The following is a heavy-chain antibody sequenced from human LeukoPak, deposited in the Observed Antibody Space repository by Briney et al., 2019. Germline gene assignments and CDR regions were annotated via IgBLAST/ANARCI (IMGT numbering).Heavy chain of an antibody. J-gene: IGHJ4*02. CDR1: GGTFSSYA. CDR2: IIPIFGTA. D-gene: IGHD3-22*01. Sequence: ASVKVSCKASGGTFSSYAISWVRQAPGQGLEWMGGIIPIFGTANYAQKFQGRVTITADESTSTAYMELSSLRSGDTAVYYCAREFVGSYYDSSGYYTFDYWGQGTLVTVSS. V-gene: IGHV1-69*13. CDR3: AREFVGSYYDSSGYYTFDY.